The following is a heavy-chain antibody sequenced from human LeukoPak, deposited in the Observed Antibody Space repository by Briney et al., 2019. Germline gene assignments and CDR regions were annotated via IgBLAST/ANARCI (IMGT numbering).Heavy chain of an antibody. CDR1: GFTFSSYE. Sequence: GGSLRLSCAASGFTFSSYEMHWVRQAPGKGLEWVSYISSSGTTIYYADSVKGRFTISRDNSKNTLYLQTNSLRAEDTAVYYCAKGDYDSSGYYPHYFDYWGQGTLVTVSS. V-gene: IGHV3-48*03. J-gene: IGHJ4*02. CDR3: AKGDYDSSGYYPHYFDY. D-gene: IGHD3-22*01. CDR2: ISSSGTTI.